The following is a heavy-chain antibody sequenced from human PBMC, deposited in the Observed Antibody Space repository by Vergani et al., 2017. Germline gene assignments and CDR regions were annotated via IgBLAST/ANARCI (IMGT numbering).Heavy chain of an antibody. D-gene: IGHD5-12*01. CDR2: TWYDGNNK. CDR3: ARDLRLLYSQFDP. J-gene: IGHJ5*02. V-gene: IGHV3-33*01. CDR1: GFTFNQYG. Sequence: QVQLVESGGGVVQPGRSLRLSCAASGFTFNQYGMHWVRQAPGKGLEWVAVTWYDGNNKQYADSVKGRFTISRDNSKSTMYLQMNSLRDEDTGVYYCARDLRLLYSQFDPWGQGTLVTVSS.